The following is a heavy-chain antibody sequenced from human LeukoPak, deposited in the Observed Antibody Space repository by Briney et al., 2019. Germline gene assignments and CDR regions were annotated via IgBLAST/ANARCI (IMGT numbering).Heavy chain of an antibody. CDR2: ISGSGDST. D-gene: IGHD1-26*01. CDR3: AKPRIVGVKGLDP. V-gene: IGHV3-23*01. J-gene: IGHJ5*02. Sequence: PGGSLRLSCAASGFTFTTYAMNWVRQAPGKGLEWVSVISGSGDSTYYADSVKGRFTISRDNSKNTLYLQMNSLRAEDTAVYYCAKPRIVGVKGLDPWGQGILVTVSS. CDR1: GFTFTTYA.